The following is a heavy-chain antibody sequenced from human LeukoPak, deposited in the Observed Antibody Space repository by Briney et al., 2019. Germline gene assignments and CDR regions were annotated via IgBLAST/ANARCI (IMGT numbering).Heavy chain of an antibody. CDR1: GFTFSNYA. CDR3: AARPPIIVAGPFDS. Sequence: GGSLRLSCAATGFTFSNYAMGWVRQAPGKGLEWVSTISGSGVNTYYADSVKGRFTISRDTSKNTLFLQMNSLRAEDTAIYFCAARPPIIVAGPFDSWGQGTLVTVSS. J-gene: IGHJ4*02. D-gene: IGHD5-12*01. V-gene: IGHV3-23*01. CDR2: ISGSGVNT.